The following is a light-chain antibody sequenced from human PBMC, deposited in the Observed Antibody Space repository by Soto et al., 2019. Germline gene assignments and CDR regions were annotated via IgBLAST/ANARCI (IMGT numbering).Light chain of an antibody. J-gene: IGLJ3*02. CDR2: DTT. CDR1: TGTVTSRHY. CDR3: LLPYSDAGV. V-gene: IGLV7-46*01. Sequence: QAVVTQETSMSVSPGGTVTLTCGSSTGTVTSRHYPYWFQQKPGQAPRTLIYDTTNKQSWTPARFSGSLLGGKAALTLSGAQPEDEADYYCLLPYSDAGVFGGGTKVTVL.